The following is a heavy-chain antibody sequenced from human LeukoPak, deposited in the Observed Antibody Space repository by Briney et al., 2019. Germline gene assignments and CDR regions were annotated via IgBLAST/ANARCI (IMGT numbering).Heavy chain of an antibody. CDR2: INPSGGST. J-gene: IGHJ4*02. CDR3: ARDDGDYVYVVY. D-gene: IGHD4-17*01. V-gene: IGHV1-46*01. CDR1: GYTFTSYY. Sequence: ASVKVSCKASGYTFTSYYMHWVRQAPGQGLEWMGIINPSGGSTSYAQKFQGRVTMTRDTSISTAYMELSRLRSDDTAVYYCARDDGDYVYVVYWGQGTLVTVSS.